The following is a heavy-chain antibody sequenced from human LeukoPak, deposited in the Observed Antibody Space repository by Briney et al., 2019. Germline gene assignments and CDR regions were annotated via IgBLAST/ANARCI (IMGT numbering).Heavy chain of an antibody. CDR3: ARDPPAVAGTGGGY. D-gene: IGHD6-19*01. CDR1: GFTVSSNY. V-gene: IGHV3-53*01. CDR2: IYSGGST. J-gene: IGHJ4*02. Sequence: PGGSLRLSCAASGFTVSSNYMSWVRQAPGKGLEWVSVIYSGGSTYYADSVKGRFTISRDNSKNTLYLQMNSLRAEDTAVYYCARDPPAVAGTGGGYWGQGTLVTVSS.